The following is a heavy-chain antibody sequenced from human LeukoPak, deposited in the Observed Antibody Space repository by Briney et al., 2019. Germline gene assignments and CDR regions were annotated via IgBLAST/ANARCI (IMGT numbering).Heavy chain of an antibody. CDR3: ARDSPTTSFDY. CDR1: GGSISSGSYY. D-gene: IGHD1-26*01. Sequence: PSQTLSLTCTVSGGSISSGSYYWSWIRQPAGKGLEWIGRIYTSGSTNYNPSLKSRVTISVDTSKNQFSLKLSPVTAADTAVYYCARDSPTTSFDYWGQGTLVTVSS. V-gene: IGHV4-61*02. CDR2: IYTSGST. J-gene: IGHJ4*02.